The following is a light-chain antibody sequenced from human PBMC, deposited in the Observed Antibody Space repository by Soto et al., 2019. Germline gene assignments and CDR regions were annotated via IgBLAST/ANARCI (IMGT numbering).Light chain of an antibody. CDR1: SSDVGGYNY. V-gene: IGLV2-14*01. J-gene: IGLJ1*01. CDR2: EVS. Sequence: QAVVTQPASVSGSPGQSITISCTGTSSDVGGYNYVSWCQQHPGKAPKLMIYEVSNRPSGVSNRFSGSKSGNTASLTISGLQAEDEADYYCSSYTSSSTLVVFGTGTKLTVL. CDR3: SSYTSSSTLVV.